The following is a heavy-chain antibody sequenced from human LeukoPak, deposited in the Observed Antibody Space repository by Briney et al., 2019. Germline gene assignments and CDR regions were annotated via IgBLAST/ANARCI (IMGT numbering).Heavy chain of an antibody. CDR3: ARGNIYDFWSGSDSFDY. CDR2: MNPNSGNT. Sequence: GASVKVSCKASGYTFTSYDINWVRQATGQGLEWMGWMNPNSGNTGYAQKFQGRVTITRNTSISTAYMELSSLRPEDTAVYYCARGNIYDFWSGSDSFDYWGQGTLVTVSS. CDR1: GYTFTSYD. D-gene: IGHD3-3*01. V-gene: IGHV1-8*03. J-gene: IGHJ4*02.